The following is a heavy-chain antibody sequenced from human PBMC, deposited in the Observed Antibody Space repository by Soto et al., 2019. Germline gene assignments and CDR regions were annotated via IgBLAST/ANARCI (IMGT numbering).Heavy chain of an antibody. D-gene: IGHD6-6*01. J-gene: IGHJ6*02. CDR2: IYWDDDK. CDR3: AHRRLKSPRSDSGLDV. Sequence: QITLKESGPTLVKPTQTLTLTCTFSGFSLSASGVGVGWIRQPPGKALEWRALIYWDDDKRYSPSLESRLTITKDTSKNRVVLTMTNMDPMDTATYYCAHRRLKSPRSDSGLDVWGQGTTVTVSS. V-gene: IGHV2-5*02. CDR1: GFSLSASGVG.